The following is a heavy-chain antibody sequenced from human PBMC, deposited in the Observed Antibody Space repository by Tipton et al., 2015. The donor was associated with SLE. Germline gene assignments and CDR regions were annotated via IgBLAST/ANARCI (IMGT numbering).Heavy chain of an antibody. CDR1: GGSITRGGFY. Sequence: TLSLTCTVSGGSITRGGFYWSWIRQIPGQGLEWIGYIYYRGSTYYNSSLKSRVSISIDPPKKQFSLKVTSVTAADTAVYFCARDRLITGPTGWFDPGGQGTLVTFSS. CDR2: IYYRGST. V-gene: IGHV4-31*03. D-gene: IGHD1-20*01. J-gene: IGHJ5*02. CDR3: ARDRLITGPTGWFDP.